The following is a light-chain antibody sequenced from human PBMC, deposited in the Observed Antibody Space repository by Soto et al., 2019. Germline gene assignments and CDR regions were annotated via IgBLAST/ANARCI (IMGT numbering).Light chain of an antibody. Sequence: QSVLTQSPSASASLGASVKLTCTLSSGHSSYAIAWHQQQPEKGPRYLMKVNTDGSHNKGDGIPDRFSGSSSGAERYLTIYSLQSEDEADYYCQTWGAGFSVVFGGGTKLTVL. V-gene: IGLV4-69*01. CDR3: QTWGAGFSVV. CDR1: SGHSSYA. J-gene: IGLJ2*01. CDR2: VNTDGSH.